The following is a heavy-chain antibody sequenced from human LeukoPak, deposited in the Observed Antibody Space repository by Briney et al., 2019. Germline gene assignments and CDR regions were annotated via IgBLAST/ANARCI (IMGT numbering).Heavy chain of an antibody. J-gene: IGHJ4*02. V-gene: IGHV4-34*01. Sequence: GSLRLSCAASGFTFSSCAMSWVRQPPGKGLEWIGEINHSGSTNYNPSLKSRVTISVDTSKNQFSLKLSSVTAADTAVYYCARGRGTLNYWGQGTLVTVSS. CDR2: INHSGST. CDR3: ARGRGTLNY. D-gene: IGHD3-16*01. CDR1: GFTFSSCA.